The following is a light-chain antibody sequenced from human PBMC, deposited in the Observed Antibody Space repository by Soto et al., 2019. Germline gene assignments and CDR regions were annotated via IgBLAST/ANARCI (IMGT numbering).Light chain of an antibody. CDR3: QQYNNLPPDT. Sequence: EIILTQSPASLSVSPGEIATLSCRPSQSVNNNLAWYQQTPAQAPRLLIYGASTRATGIPGRFRGSGSGTEFTLTITSLQSEDFAVSFCQQYNNLPPDTFGQGTRLEI. CDR2: GAS. J-gene: IGKJ5*01. CDR1: QSVNNN. V-gene: IGKV3-15*01.